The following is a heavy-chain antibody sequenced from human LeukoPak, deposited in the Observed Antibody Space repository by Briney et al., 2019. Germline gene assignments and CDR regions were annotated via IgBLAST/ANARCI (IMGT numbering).Heavy chain of an antibody. CDR3: ARDGGYCSSTSCTDAFDI. CDR1: GFTFSSFA. Sequence: GGSLRLSCAASGFTFSSFAMTWVRQAPGKGLEWVSYISSSSSTIYYADSVKGRFTISRDNAKNSLYLQMNSLRAEDTAVYYCARDGGYCSSTSCTDAFDIWGQGTMVTVSS. V-gene: IGHV3-48*04. D-gene: IGHD2-2*01. J-gene: IGHJ3*02. CDR2: ISSSSSTI.